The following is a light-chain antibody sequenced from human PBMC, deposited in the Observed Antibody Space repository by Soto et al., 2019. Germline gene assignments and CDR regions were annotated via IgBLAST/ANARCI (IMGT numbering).Light chain of an antibody. CDR2: DAS. CDR3: QQYGDRPRT. Sequence: EVVFTQSTATLSVSPGDRATLSYRASQDIGSAVAWYHQRSGQAPRLLIFDASIRVPTTPARFSGSVSGTEFTLTISSLESEDFAVYFCQQYGDRPRTFGQGTKVDIK. J-gene: IGKJ1*01. V-gene: IGKV3-15*01. CDR1: QDIGSA.